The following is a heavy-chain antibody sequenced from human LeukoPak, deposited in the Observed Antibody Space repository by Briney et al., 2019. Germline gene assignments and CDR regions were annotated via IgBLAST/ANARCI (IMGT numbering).Heavy chain of an antibody. V-gene: IGHV4-38-2*02. D-gene: IGHD3-10*01. CDR2: MYHSGST. J-gene: IGHJ5*02. CDR1: GYSISSGHY. Sequence: WETLSLTCTVSGYSISSGHYWGWIRQPPGKGLEWIGSMYHSGSTYYNPPLKSRVTISEDTSKNQFSLKLRSVTAADTAVYYCARGPRFGELVWHWFDPWGQGTLVTVSS. CDR3: ARGPRFGELVWHWFDP.